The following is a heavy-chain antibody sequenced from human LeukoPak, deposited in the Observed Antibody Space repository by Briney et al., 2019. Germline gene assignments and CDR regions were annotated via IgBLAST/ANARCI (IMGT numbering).Heavy chain of an antibody. J-gene: IGHJ3*02. Sequence: GGSLRLSCAATGFTFSTYSMNWVRQAPGKGLEWVSSISSSTTTIYYADSVKGRFTISRDNAKNSLYLQMNSLRDEDTAVYYCARDRXATVIXYAFDXWGQGTMVTVSS. V-gene: IGHV3-48*02. CDR1: GFTFSTYS. CDR3: ARDRXATVIXYAFDX. CDR2: ISSSTTTI. D-gene: IGHD4-17*01.